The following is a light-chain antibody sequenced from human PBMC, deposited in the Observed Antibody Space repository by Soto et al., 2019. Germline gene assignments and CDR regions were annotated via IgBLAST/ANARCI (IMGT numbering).Light chain of an antibody. Sequence: DIQMTQSPSTLSASVGDRVTITCRASQSINSWLAWYQQKPGKAPNLLIYDASTLESGVPPRFSGSGSGTEFTLTIGSLQTDDFAIYYCQQYYTSPLTFGQGTKVEIK. CDR2: DAS. CDR3: QQYYTSPLT. V-gene: IGKV1-5*01. CDR1: QSINSW. J-gene: IGKJ1*01.